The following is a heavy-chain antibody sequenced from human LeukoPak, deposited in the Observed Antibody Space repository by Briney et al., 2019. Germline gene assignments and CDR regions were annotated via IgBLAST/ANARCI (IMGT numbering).Heavy chain of an antibody. CDR2: IYYSGST. CDR3: ARDHDSWRSDY. J-gene: IGHJ4*02. D-gene: IGHD6-13*01. CDR1: GGSISSSSYY. Sequence: SETLSLTCTVSGGSISSSSYYWGWIRQPPGKGLEWIGSIYYSGSTYYNPSLKSRVTISVDTSKNQFSLKLNSVTAADTAVYYCARDHDSWRSDYWGQGTLVTVSS. V-gene: IGHV4-39*02.